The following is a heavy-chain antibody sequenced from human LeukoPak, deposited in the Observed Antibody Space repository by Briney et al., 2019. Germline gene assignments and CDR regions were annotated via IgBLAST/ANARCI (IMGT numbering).Heavy chain of an antibody. Sequence: GGSLRLSCAASGFTVSNNYMNWVRQAPGKGLEWVSILYSGGGTYYADSVKGRFTISRDSSKNTLYLQMNSLRAEDTAVYYCARDGSGGYRNRGVFDIWGQGTMVTVSS. V-gene: IGHV3-53*01. D-gene: IGHD5-18*01. CDR3: ARDGSGGYRNRGVFDI. J-gene: IGHJ3*02. CDR1: GFTVSNNY. CDR2: LYSGGGT.